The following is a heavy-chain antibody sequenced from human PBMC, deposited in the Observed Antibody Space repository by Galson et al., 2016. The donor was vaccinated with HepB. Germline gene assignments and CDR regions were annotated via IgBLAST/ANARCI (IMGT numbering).Heavy chain of an antibody. CDR2: VTGSGGLT. CDR1: GFTFSSYA. Sequence: SLRLSCAASGFTFSSYAMNWVRQVPGKGLQWVSSVTGSGGLTYHSDSVKGRFTVSRDTSKNTLYLQMTSLSVEDTAVYYCARPIDYWYFDLWGRGTLVTGSS. J-gene: IGHJ2*01. CDR3: ARPIDYWYFDL. V-gene: IGHV3-23*01.